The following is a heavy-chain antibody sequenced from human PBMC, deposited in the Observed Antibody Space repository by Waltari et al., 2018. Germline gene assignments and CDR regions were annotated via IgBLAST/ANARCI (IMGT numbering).Heavy chain of an antibody. D-gene: IGHD3-22*01. CDR2: MDSSGKKT. Sequence: EVQLVESGGDLVQPGGSLRLSCAASEFTFRNFWMHWVRQAPGKGLVWASVMDSSGKKTRYADSVNGRFTISRDNAKNTLYLQRNSLRVEETAVYYCANHRPGGYGMEVWGQGTTVTVSS. V-gene: IGHV3-74*01. CDR1: EFTFRNFW. J-gene: IGHJ6*01. CDR3: ANHRPGGYGMEV.